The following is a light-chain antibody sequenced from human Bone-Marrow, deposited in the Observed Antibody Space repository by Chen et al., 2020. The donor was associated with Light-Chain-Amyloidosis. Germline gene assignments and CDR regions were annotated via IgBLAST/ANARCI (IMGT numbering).Light chain of an antibody. J-gene: IGKJ4*01. V-gene: IGKV3-20*01. CDR3: QQYGTSPLT. Sequence: EIVLTQSPGTLSLSPGEGANLSCRASQTISSNYLTWYQQKFGQAPRLLIYGSSSRATGIPDRFTGSGSGTDFTLTINRLEPEDCAMYYCQQYGTSPLTLGGGTKVEIK. CDR1: QTISSNY. CDR2: GSS.